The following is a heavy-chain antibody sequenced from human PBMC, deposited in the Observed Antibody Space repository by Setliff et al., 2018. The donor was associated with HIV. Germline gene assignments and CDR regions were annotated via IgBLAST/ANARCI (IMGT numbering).Heavy chain of an antibody. CDR1: GASISSVGYY. J-gene: IGHJ4*02. CDR2: LSYTGST. CDR3: ARFAYYSDSGGYYHH. Sequence: SETLSLTCTVSGASISSVGYYWSWIRQPPGKGLDGIGYLSYTGSTNYNPSLKSRVTISVDPSKNQFSLRLTSVTAADTAVYYCARFAYYSDSGGYYHHWGQGALVTVSS. D-gene: IGHD3-22*01. V-gene: IGHV4-61*08.